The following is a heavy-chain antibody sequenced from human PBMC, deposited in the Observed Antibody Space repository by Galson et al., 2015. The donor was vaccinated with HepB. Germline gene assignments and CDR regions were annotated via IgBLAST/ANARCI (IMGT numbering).Heavy chain of an antibody. CDR2: IWYDGSNK. CDR3: ARDFGSSGYYLDY. D-gene: IGHD3-22*01. V-gene: IGHV3-33*01. Sequence: SLRLSCAASGFTFSSYGMHWVRQAPGKGLEWVAGIWYDGSNKYYADSVKGRFTISRDNSKNTLYLQMNSLRAEDTAVYYCARDFGSSGYYLDYWGQVTLVTVSS. CDR1: GFTFSSYG. J-gene: IGHJ4*02.